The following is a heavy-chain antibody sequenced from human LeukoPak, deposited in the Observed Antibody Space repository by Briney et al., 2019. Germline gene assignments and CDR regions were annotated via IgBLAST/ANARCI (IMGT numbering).Heavy chain of an antibody. CDR2: IDSDGSTT. V-gene: IGHV3-74*01. CDR1: GFTFSDYW. CDR3: ASGYYSTSEGGNGY. Sequence: GGSLTLPCAASGFTFSDYWMHWVRQAPGKGLVWVSRIDSDGSTTNYADSVKGRFTISRDNAKNTLYLQMNSLRAEDTAVYYCASGYYSTSEGGNGYWGQGTLVTVSS. D-gene: IGHD2/OR15-2a*01. J-gene: IGHJ4*02.